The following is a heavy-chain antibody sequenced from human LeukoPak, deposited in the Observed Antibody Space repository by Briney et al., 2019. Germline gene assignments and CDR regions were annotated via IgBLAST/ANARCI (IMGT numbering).Heavy chain of an antibody. V-gene: IGHV3-53*01. CDR3: ARVVGGSSRSFDY. D-gene: IGHD1-26*01. CDR2: IYSGGDT. J-gene: IGHJ4*02. Sequence: GGSLRLSCAASGSIVSSNHMSWVRQAPGKGLEWVSVIYSGGDTYYADSVKGRFTISRDNSKNTLYLHMNSLRAEDTAVYYCARVVGGSSRSFDYWGQGTLVTVSS. CDR1: GSIVSSNH.